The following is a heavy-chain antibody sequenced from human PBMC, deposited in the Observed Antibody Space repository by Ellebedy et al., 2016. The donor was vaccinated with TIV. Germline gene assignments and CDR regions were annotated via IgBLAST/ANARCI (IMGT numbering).Heavy chain of an antibody. Sequence: SETLSLXCTVSGGSISSSSYYWGWIRQPPGKGLEWIGSIYYSGSTYYNPSLKSRVTISVDTSKNQFSLKLSSVTAADTAVYYCARFPGGYSYGQPEGPDNAFDIWGQGTMVTVSS. CDR2: IYYSGST. D-gene: IGHD5-18*01. V-gene: IGHV4-39*07. CDR1: GGSISSSSYY. CDR3: ARFPGGYSYGQPEGPDNAFDI. J-gene: IGHJ3*02.